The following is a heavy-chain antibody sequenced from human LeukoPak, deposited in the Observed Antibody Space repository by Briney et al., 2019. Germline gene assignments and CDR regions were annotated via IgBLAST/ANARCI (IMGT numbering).Heavy chain of an antibody. CDR3: VKGSGSSGYYPLNY. D-gene: IGHD3-22*01. V-gene: IGHV3-23*01. J-gene: IGHJ4*02. Sequence: GGSLRLSCAASGFTFSSYAMTWVSQAPGKGLERVSAVTDSGDKVFYADSVKGRFTISRDNSKNTLYLQMSSLRVEDTAVYYCVKGSGSSGYYPLNYWGQGTLVTVSS. CDR1: GFTFSSYA. CDR2: VTDSGDKV.